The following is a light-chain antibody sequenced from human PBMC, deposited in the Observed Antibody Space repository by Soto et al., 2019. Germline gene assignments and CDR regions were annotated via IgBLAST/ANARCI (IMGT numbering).Light chain of an antibody. Sequence: EIVVTQSPLSLPVTPGEPASISCRSSQSLLHSNGYNYLDWYLQKPGQSPQLLIYLGSSRASGVPDRFSGGGSGTDFTLKISRVEAEDVGVYYCMQALQTPLTFGGGTKVAIK. CDR3: MQALQTPLT. J-gene: IGKJ4*01. CDR1: QSLLHSNGYNY. CDR2: LGS. V-gene: IGKV2-28*01.